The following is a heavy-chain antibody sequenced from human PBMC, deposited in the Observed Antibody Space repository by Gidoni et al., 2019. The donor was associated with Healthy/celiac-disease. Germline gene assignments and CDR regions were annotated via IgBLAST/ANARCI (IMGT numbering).Heavy chain of an antibody. Sequence: QVQLVASGGGVVQPGRSLRLSCLASVFTFSSCGMHWVRQAPGKGLGGVAVMWYDGSNKYYADSVKGRFTSSRDNSKNTLYLQMNSLRAEDTAVYYCARGPGYSSGWRGGMDVWGQGTTVTVSS. V-gene: IGHV3-33*01. CDR3: ARGPGYSSGWRGGMDV. D-gene: IGHD6-19*01. CDR2: MWYDGSNK. J-gene: IGHJ6*02. CDR1: VFTFSSCG.